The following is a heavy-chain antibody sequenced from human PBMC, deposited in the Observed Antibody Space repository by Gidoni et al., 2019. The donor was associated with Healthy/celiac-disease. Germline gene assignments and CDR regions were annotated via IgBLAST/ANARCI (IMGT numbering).Heavy chain of an antibody. Sequence: QVQLQESGPGLVKPSETLSLTCPVSGGSISSYYWSWIRQPPGKGLEWIGYIYYSGSTNYNPSLKSRVTISVDTSKNQFSLKLSSVTAADTAVYYCARRGSYQGSYYFDYWGQGTLVTVSS. CDR2: IYYSGST. V-gene: IGHV4-59*08. D-gene: IGHD1-26*01. J-gene: IGHJ4*02. CDR1: GGSISSYY. CDR3: ARRGSYQGSYYFDY.